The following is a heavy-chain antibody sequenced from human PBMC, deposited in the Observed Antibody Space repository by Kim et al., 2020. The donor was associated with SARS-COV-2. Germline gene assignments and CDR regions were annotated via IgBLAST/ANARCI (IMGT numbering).Heavy chain of an antibody. J-gene: IGHJ2*01. V-gene: IGHV4-4*07. CDR1: GGSISSYY. CDR2: IYTSGST. D-gene: IGHD3-3*01. CDR3: AREPIKTLEWLFIVEGGYWYFDL. Sequence: SEILSLTCTVSGGSISSYYWSWIRQPAGKGLEWIGRIYTSGSTNYNPSLKSRVTMSVDTSKNQFSLKLSSVTAADTAVYYCAREPIKTLEWLFIVEGGYWYFDLWGRGTLVTVSS.